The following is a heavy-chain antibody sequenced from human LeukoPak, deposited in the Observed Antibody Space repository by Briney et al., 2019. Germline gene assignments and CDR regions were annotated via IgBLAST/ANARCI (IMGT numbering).Heavy chain of an antibody. CDR3: ALPDYYGSGSYRYYYMDV. V-gene: IGHV1-69*05. CDR1: GGTFSSYA. CDR2: IIPTFGTA. J-gene: IGHJ6*03. Sequence: ASVKVSCKASGGTFSSYAISWVRQAPGQGLKWRGGIIPTFGTANYAQKFQGRVTITTDESTSTAYMELSSLRSEDTAVYYCALPDYYGSGSYRYYYMDVWGKGTTVTVSS. D-gene: IGHD3-10*01.